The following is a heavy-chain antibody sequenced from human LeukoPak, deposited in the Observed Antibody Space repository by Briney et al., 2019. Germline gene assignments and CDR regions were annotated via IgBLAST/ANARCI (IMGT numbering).Heavy chain of an antibody. CDR1: GFTFSAYW. D-gene: IGHD3-3*01. CDR3: ARGTMGEFDY. CDR2: INQDGSDK. V-gene: IGHV3-7*04. J-gene: IGHJ4*02. Sequence: GGSLRLSCAASGFTFSAYWMSWVRQAPGKGLEWVANINQDGSDKYYVDSVKGRFTISRDNAKNSLYLQMNSLRAEDTAVYYCARGTMGEFDYWGQGTLVTVSS.